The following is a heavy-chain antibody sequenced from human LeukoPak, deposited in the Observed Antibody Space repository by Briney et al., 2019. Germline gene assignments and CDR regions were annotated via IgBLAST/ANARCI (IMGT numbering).Heavy chain of an antibody. CDR2: INTSGRTI. D-gene: IGHD3-10*01. J-gene: IGHJ4*02. CDR3: AKEGGLRGSGSPDY. CDR1: GFTFSGYS. Sequence: GGSLRLSCVASGFTFSGYSMNWVRQAPGKGLEWISYINTSGRTIFYADSVKGRFTISRDNSKNTLYLQMNSLRAEDTAVYYCAKEGGLRGSGSPDYWGQGTLVTVSS. V-gene: IGHV3-48*01.